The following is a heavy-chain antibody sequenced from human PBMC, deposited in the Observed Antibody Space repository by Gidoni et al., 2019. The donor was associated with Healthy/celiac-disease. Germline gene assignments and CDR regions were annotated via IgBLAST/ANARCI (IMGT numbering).Heavy chain of an antibody. V-gene: IGHV3-30-3*01. CDR3: ARVGPMVYEHGFDY. CDR2: ISYDGSNK. D-gene: IGHD2-8*01. CDR1: GFTFSSYA. J-gene: IGHJ4*02. Sequence: QVQLVESGGGVVQPGRSLRPSCAASGFTFSSYAMHWVRQAPGKGLEWVAVISYDGSNKYYADSVKGRFTISRDNSKNTLYLQMNSLRAEDTAVYYCARVGPMVYEHGFDYWGQGTLVTVSS.